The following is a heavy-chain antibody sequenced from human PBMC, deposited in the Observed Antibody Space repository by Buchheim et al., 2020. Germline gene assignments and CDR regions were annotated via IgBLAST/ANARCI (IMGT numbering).Heavy chain of an antibody. CDR1: GGSITSSHW. CDR2: IYHTGST. V-gene: IGHV4-4*02. D-gene: IGHD2-2*01. J-gene: IGHJ5*01. CDR3: ARDPSSSATFDS. Sequence: QVQLQESGPGLVKPSGTLSLTCAVSGGSITSSHWWTWVRQPPEKGLEWIGEIYHTGSTNYRPSLPSRVTILVDRSKNQFSPTLRSVTAADTGFYYCARDPSSSATFDSWGQGTL.